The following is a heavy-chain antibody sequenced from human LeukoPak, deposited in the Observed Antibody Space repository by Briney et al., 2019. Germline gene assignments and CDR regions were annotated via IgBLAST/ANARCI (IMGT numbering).Heavy chain of an antibody. CDR2: IYYSGST. V-gene: IGHV4-59*01. D-gene: IGHD4-23*01. CDR1: GGSISSYY. J-gene: IGHJ4*02. CDR3: ARDKDYGGTFDY. Sequence: SETLSLACTVSGGSISSYYWSWIRQPPGKGLEWIGYIYYSGSTNYNPSLKSRVTISVDTSKNQFSLKLSSVTAADTAVYYCARDKDYGGTFDYWGQGTLVTVSS.